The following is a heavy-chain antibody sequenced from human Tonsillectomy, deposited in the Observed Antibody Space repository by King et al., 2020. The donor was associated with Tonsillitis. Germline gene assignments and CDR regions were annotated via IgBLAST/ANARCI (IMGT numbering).Heavy chain of an antibody. D-gene: IGHD1-26*01. CDR3: AADRPGVGASGAFDI. Sequence: IQLVQSGPEVKKPGTSVKVSCKASGFTFTSSAVQWVRQARGQRLEWIGWIVVGSGNTNYAQKFQERVTITRDMSTSTAYMELSSLRSEDTAVYYCAADRPGVGASGAFDIWGQGTMDTVSS. J-gene: IGHJ3*02. V-gene: IGHV1-58*01. CDR1: GFTFTSSA. CDR2: IVVGSGNT.